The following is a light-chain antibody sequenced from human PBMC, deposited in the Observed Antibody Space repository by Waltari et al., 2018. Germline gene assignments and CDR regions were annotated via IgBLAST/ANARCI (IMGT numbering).Light chain of an antibody. J-gene: IGLJ2*01. CDR2: EVT. CDR3: SSYAGIRKLV. V-gene: IGLV2-8*01. CDR1: TSDVGFSDY. Sequence: QSALTQPPSASGSPGQAVPISCTGTTSDVGFSDYVSWYQQHPGKAPRLIIFEVTKRPSGVPDRFSGSKSGTTASLTVSGLQTEDEGDYYCSSYAGIRKLVFGGGTKLTVL.